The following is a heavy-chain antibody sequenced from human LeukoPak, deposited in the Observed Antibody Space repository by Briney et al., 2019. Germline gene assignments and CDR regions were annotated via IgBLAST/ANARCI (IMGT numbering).Heavy chain of an antibody. J-gene: IGHJ5*02. D-gene: IGHD4-17*01. Sequence: PSETLSLTCTVSGGSISSGGYYWSWIRQHPGKGLEWIGYIYYSGSTYYNPSLKSRVTISVDTSKNQFSLKLSSVTAADTAVYYCARNRYGDPSGWFDPWGQGTLVTVSS. CDR1: GGSISSGGYY. CDR3: ARNRYGDPSGWFDP. V-gene: IGHV4-31*03. CDR2: IYYSGST.